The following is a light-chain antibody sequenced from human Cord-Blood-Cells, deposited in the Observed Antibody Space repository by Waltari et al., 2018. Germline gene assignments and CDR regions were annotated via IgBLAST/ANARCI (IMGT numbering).Light chain of an antibody. J-gene: IGKJ4*01. CDR2: DAS. CDR3: QQYDNLPRT. V-gene: IGKV1-33*01. Sequence: DIQMTQSPYSLSASVGDRVTITCQASQDIRNYLNWYQQKPGKAPKLLIYDASNLETGVPSRFRGSGSGTDFTFTISSLQPQDISTYYCQQYDNLPRTFGGGTQVEIK. CDR1: QDIRNY.